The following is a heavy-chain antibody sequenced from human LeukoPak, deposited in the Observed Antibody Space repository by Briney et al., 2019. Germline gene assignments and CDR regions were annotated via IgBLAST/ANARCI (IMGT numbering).Heavy chain of an antibody. Sequence: GGSLRLSCAASGFTFSSFTMHWVRQAPGKGLEWVAVILYDGTNKYYADSVKGRFTISRDNSKNTLYLQMNSLRAEDTAVYYCAKAGGVERVKWELSYYYYYMDVWGKGTTVTVSS. CDR3: AKAGGVERVKWELSYYYYYMDV. CDR2: ILYDGTNK. CDR1: GFTFSSFT. J-gene: IGHJ6*03. D-gene: IGHD1-26*01. V-gene: IGHV3-30*04.